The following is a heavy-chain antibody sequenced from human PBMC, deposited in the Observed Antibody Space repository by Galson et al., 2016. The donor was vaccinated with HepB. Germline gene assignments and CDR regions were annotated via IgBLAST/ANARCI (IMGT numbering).Heavy chain of an antibody. CDR2: ISASGAGT. D-gene: IGHD1-26*01. CDR3: AKSYSAAYYSAWDY. CDR1: EFTFSSYG. J-gene: IGHJ4*02. V-gene: IGHV3-23*01. Sequence: SLRLSCAASEFTFSSYGMSWVRQAPGKGLEWVSGISASGAGTYYADSVKGRFTISRDNSKNTLHLQMNSLRVEDTAVYYCAKSYSAAYYSAWDYWGQGTLVTVSS.